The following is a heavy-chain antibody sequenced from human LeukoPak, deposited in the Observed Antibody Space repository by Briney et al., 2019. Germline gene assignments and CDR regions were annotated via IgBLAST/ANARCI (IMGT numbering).Heavy chain of an antibody. CDR3: AKDGGGGSDVCLDY. D-gene: IGHD1-26*01. J-gene: IGHJ4*02. CDR1: GFTFSSYG. Sequence: GRSLRLSCAASGFTFSSYGMHWVRQAPGKGLEWVAVISYDGSNKYYVDSVKGRFTISRDNSTNTLYLQMNSLRAEDTAVYYCAKDGGGGSDVCLDYWGQGTLVTVSS. V-gene: IGHV3-30*18. CDR2: ISYDGSNK.